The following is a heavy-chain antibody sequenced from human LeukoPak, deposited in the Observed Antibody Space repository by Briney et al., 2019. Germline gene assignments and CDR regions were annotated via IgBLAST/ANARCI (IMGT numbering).Heavy chain of an antibody. D-gene: IGHD6-19*01. V-gene: IGHV3-48*03. CDR2: ISGGGSTV. CDR3: ARVPGSSGWNYYFDY. Sequence: SGGSLRLSCAASGATFSSYEMNWVRQAPGKGLEWVSYISGGGSTVHYADSVKGRFTISRDNTKNSLYLQMNSLRAEDTAVYYCARVPGSSGWNYYFDYWGQGTLVTVSS. CDR1: GATFSSYE. J-gene: IGHJ4*02.